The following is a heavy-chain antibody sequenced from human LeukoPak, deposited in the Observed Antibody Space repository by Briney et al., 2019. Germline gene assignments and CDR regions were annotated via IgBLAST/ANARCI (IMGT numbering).Heavy chain of an antibody. Sequence: GGSLRLSCAVSGFTFSSYAMSWVRQAPGKGLEWVSAISGSGGSTYYADSVKGRFTISRDNSKNTLYLQMNSLRAEDTAVYYCARSVSIQFLEWFDYWGQGTLVTVSS. V-gene: IGHV3-23*01. J-gene: IGHJ4*02. D-gene: IGHD3-3*01. CDR3: ARSVSIQFLEWFDY. CDR2: ISGSGGST. CDR1: GFTFSSYA.